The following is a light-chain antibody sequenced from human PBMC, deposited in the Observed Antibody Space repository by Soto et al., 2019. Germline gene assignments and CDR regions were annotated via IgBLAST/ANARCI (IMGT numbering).Light chain of an antibody. CDR2: GAS. V-gene: IGKV3D-20*02. J-gene: IGKJ5*01. CDR1: QSVSSSY. CDR3: QQRSNWPIT. Sequence: DIVLTQSPATMSLTPGERATLSCRASQSVSSSYLAWYQQKPGQAPRLLIYGASSRATGIPARFSGSGSGTDFTLTISSLEPEDFAVYYCQQRSNWPITFGQGTRLEIK.